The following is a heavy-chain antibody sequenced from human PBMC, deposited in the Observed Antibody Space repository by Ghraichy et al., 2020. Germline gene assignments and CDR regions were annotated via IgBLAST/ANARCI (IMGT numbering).Heavy chain of an antibody. V-gene: IGHV1-2*02. J-gene: IGHJ4*02. D-gene: IGHD1-14*01. CDR1: GYTFRDFY. CDR2: VNPATGVT. Sequence: ASVKVSCKASGYTFRDFYIHWVRQAPGQGPEWLGWVNPATGVTTSGQHFLDRVTMAMDMSLNTALLDLSSLTSNDTALYYCARGRRRGSPTEAFDLWGQGTLVTVSS. CDR3: ARGRRRGSPTEAFDL.